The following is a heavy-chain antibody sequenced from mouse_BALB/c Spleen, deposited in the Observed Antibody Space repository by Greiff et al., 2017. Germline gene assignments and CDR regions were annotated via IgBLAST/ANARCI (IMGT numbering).Heavy chain of an antibody. D-gene: IGHD4-1*01. CDR2: IDPANGNT. CDR3: APRWDWFAY. V-gene: IGHV14-3*02. Sequence: EVQLQQSGAELVKPGASVKLSCTASGFNIKDSSMHWVKQRPEQGLEWIGRIDPANGNTKYDPKVPGKATITTDKSSNTANLQLSSLTSEDTAVCYCAPRWDWFAYWGQGTLVTVSA. CDR1: GFNIKDSS. J-gene: IGHJ3*01.